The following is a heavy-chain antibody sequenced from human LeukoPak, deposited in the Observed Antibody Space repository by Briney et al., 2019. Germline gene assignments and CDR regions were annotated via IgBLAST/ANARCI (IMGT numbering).Heavy chain of an antibody. CDR3: AREGGRYGTGYFDC. CDR2: IIPILGIA. Sequence: SVKVSCKASGGTFSSYAISWVRQAPGQGLEWMGRIIPILGIANYAQKFQGRVTITADKSTSTAYMELSSLRSEDTAVYYCAREGGRYGTGYFDCWGQGTLVTVSS. D-gene: IGHD3-9*01. J-gene: IGHJ4*02. V-gene: IGHV1-69*04. CDR1: GGTFSSYA.